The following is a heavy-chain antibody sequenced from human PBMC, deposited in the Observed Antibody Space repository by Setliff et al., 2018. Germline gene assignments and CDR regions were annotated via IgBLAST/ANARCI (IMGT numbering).Heavy chain of an antibody. J-gene: IGHJ4*02. D-gene: IGHD3-3*01. CDR3: ARDQDFWSGYLDY. CDR1: GGSISSSNW. CDR2: IYHSGST. Sequence: PSETLSLTCAVSGGSISSSNWWSWVRQPPGKGLEWIGEIYHSGSTNYNPSLKSRVTISVDKSKNQFSLKLSSVTAADTAVYYCARDQDFWSGYLDYWGQGTLVTVSS. V-gene: IGHV4-4*02.